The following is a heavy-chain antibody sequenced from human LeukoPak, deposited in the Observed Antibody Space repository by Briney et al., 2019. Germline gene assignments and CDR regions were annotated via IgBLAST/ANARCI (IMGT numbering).Heavy chain of an antibody. V-gene: IGHV3-7*01. CDR1: EFTFSTYW. D-gene: IGHD2-15*01. J-gene: IGHJ3*02. CDR2: IKQDGSEK. Sequence: GGSLRLSCAASEFTFSTYWMNWVRQAPGKGLEWVADIKQDGSEKYYVDSVKGRFTISRQNAKKSLFLQMNSLRAEDTAVYYCARHRSGGSQDDAFDIWGQGTLVTVSS. CDR3: ARHRSGGSQDDAFDI.